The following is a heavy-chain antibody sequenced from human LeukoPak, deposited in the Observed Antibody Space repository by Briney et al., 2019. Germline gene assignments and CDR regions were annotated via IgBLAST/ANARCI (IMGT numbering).Heavy chain of an antibody. CDR2: IYYSGST. J-gene: IGHJ6*03. CDR3: ARGYSSSSSSYYYYYYMDV. V-gene: IGHV4-59*01. D-gene: IGHD6-6*01. Sequence: SETLSLTCTASDGSIRSYYWSWSRQPPGRGLEWIGYIYYSGSTNYNPSLKSRVTISVDTSKNQFSLKLSSVTAADTAVYYCARGYSSSSSSYYYYYYMDVWGKGTTVTVSS. CDR1: DGSIRSYY.